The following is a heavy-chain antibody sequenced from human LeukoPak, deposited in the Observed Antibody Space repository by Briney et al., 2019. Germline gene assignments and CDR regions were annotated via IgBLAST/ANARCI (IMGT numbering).Heavy chain of an antibody. CDR1: GYSFTSYW. V-gene: IGHV5-51*01. Sequence: PGESLKISCKGSGYSFTSYWIGWVRQMPGKGLEWMGIIYPGDSDTRYSPSFQGHVTISADKSISTAYLQWSSLKASDTATYYGARRSGYSYGYLGGIAFDIWGQGTMVTVSS. CDR2: IYPGDSDT. D-gene: IGHD5-18*01. J-gene: IGHJ3*02. CDR3: ARRSGYSYGYLGGIAFDI.